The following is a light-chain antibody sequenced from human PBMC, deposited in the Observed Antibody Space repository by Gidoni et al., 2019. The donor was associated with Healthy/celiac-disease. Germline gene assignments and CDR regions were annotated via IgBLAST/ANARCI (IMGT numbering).Light chain of an antibody. CDR3: QQRSNWPPLT. CDR1: QSVSSY. Sequence: EIVLTQSPPTLSLSPGERATLSCRASQSVSSYLAWYQQKPGQAPRLLIYYASNRATGIPARFSGSGSGTDFTLTISSLEPEDVAVYYCQQRSNWPPLTFGGGTKVEIK. J-gene: IGKJ4*01. CDR2: YAS. V-gene: IGKV3-11*01.